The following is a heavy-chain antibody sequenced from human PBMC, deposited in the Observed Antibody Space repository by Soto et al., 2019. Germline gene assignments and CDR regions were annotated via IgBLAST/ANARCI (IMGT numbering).Heavy chain of an antibody. CDR2: ISAYNGNT. Sequence: ASVKVSCKASGYTFTSYGISWVRQAPGQGLEWMGWISAYNGNTNYAQKLQGRVTMTTDTSTSTAYMELRSLRSDDTAVYYCARGVHGGEDYYYYMDVWGKGTTVTVSS. V-gene: IGHV1-18*01. J-gene: IGHJ6*03. D-gene: IGHD3-10*01. CDR1: GYTFTSYG. CDR3: ARGVHGGEDYYYYMDV.